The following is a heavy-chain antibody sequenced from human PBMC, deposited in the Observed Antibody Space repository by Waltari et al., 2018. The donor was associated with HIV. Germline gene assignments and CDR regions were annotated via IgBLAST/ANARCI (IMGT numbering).Heavy chain of an antibody. Sequence: EVQLLESGGGLVQPGGSLRLSCAASGFTFRSYALSWVRQAPGKGLEWVSSISGSGGSTYYADSVKGRFTVSRDNSKDTLFLQMNSLRAEDTALYYCAKEGIIVITDAFDIWGQGTMVIVSS. CDR3: AKEGIIVITDAFDI. D-gene: IGHD3-22*01. CDR2: ISGSGGST. J-gene: IGHJ3*02. V-gene: IGHV3-23*01. CDR1: GFTFRSYA.